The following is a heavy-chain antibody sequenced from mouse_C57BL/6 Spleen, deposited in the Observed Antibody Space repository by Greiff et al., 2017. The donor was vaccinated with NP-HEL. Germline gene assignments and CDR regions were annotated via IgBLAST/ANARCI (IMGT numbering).Heavy chain of an antibody. V-gene: IGHV1-55*01. CDR1: GYTFTSYW. J-gene: IGHJ2*01. D-gene: IGHD1-1*01. CDR3: ARYYGSSLFDY. Sequence: QVQLQQPGAELVKPGASVKMSCKASGYTFTSYWITWVKQRPGQGLEWIGDIYPGSGSTNYNEKFKSKATLTVDPSSRTAYMQLSSLTSEDSAVYYCARYYGSSLFDYWGQGTTLTVSS. CDR2: IYPGSGST.